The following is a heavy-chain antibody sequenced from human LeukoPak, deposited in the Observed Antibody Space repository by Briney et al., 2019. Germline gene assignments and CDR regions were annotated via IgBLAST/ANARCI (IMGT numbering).Heavy chain of an antibody. CDR1: GFTFSTYW. Sequence: GGALRLSCAAYGFTFSTYWMRWARQAPGQGLEWVANIKEDGSEKYYGDSVKGRFTISRDNAKNSLYLQMNSLRAEDTAVYYCARDSSGYQWGQGTLVTVSS. D-gene: IGHD3-22*01. CDR3: ARDSSGYQ. V-gene: IGHV3-7*01. J-gene: IGHJ4*02. CDR2: IKEDGSEK.